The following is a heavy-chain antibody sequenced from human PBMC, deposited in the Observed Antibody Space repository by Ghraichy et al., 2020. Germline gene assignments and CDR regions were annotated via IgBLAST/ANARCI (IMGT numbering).Heavy chain of an antibody. CDR2: ISGSGGST. CDR3: SKASTWYSSGWPEYFQH. J-gene: IGHJ1*01. D-gene: IGHD6-19*01. CDR1: GFTFSSYA. Sequence: SCAASGFTFSSYAMSWVRQAPGKGLEWVSAISGSGGSTYYADSVKGRFTISRDNSKNTLYLQMNRLRAEDTAVYYCSKASTWYSSGWPEYFQHWGQGTLVTVS. V-gene: IGHV3-23*01.